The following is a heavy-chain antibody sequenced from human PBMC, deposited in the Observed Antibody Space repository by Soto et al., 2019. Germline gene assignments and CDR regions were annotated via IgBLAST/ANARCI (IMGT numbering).Heavy chain of an antibody. CDR3: RSSSRYSTDV. Sequence: QLQLQESGPGLVKPSETLSLSCTVSGGSITSSFYWGWIRQPPGKGLEWIGSIYGTGNTYYNPSLTRRVTISADTSKNQFSLKLISVTGADTAVYYCRSSSRYSTDVWGQGATVTVSS. CDR2: IYGTGNT. V-gene: IGHV4-39*01. J-gene: IGHJ6*02. D-gene: IGHD6-13*01. CDR1: GGSITSSFY.